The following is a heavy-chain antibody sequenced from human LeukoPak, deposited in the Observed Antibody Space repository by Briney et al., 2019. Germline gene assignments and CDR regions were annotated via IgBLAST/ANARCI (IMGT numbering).Heavy chain of an antibody. CDR1: GGSISSYY. Sequence: SETLSLTCTISGGSISSYYWSWIRQPPGKGLEWIGSIYDSGSTYYNPSLKSRVTISVDTSKNQFSLKLNSVTAADTAVYYCARHYGPWGQGTLVTVSS. V-gene: IGHV4-39*01. CDR3: ARHYGP. D-gene: IGHD3-10*01. J-gene: IGHJ5*02. CDR2: IYDSGST.